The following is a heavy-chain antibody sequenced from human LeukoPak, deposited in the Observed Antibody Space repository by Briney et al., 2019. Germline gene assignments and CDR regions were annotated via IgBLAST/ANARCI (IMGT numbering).Heavy chain of an antibody. J-gene: IGHJ4*01. D-gene: IGHD2-15*01. CDR2: IFYSGST. CDR3: ARDGDNGSGFDY. Sequence: NPSETLSLTCTVSGGSISSYYWSWIRQPPGKGLEWIGHIFYSGSTNYNPSLKSRVTISVDTSKNQFSLKLSSVAAADTAVYYCARDGDNGSGFDYWGHGTLVTVSS. CDR1: GGSISSYY. V-gene: IGHV4-59*01.